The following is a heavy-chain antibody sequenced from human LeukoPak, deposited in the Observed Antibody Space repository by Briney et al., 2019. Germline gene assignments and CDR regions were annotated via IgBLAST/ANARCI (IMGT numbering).Heavy chain of an antibody. CDR2: ISSSSSTI. V-gene: IGHV3-48*04. CDR1: GFTFSTYS. Sequence: LPGGSLRLSCAASGFTFSTYSLNWVRQAPGKGLEWVSYISSSSSTIYYADSVTGRFTISRDNAKNSLYLQMNSLRAEDTAVYYCARGRDLFDFWGQGTLVTVSS. CDR3: ARGRDLFDF. J-gene: IGHJ4*02.